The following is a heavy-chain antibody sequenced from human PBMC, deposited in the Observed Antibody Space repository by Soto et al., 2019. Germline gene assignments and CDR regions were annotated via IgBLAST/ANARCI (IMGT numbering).Heavy chain of an antibody. CDR2: ISAYNGNT. Sequence: ASVKVSCKASGYTFTSYGISWVRQAPGQGLEWMGWISAYNGNTNYAQKLQGRVTMTTDTSTSTAYMELRSLRSDDTAVYYCARDAQQLVSYRWFDPWGQGTLVTVSS. CDR3: ARDAQQLVSYRWFDP. D-gene: IGHD6-13*01. V-gene: IGHV1-18*01. J-gene: IGHJ5*02. CDR1: GYTFTSYG.